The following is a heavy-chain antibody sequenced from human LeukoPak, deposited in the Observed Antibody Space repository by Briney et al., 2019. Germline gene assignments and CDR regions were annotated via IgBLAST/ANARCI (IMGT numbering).Heavy chain of an antibody. V-gene: IGHV3-23*01. CDR2: ISGSGVSA. J-gene: IGHJ4*02. D-gene: IGHD2-21*02. CDR3: AKAPYCGGDCYNFDS. CDR1: GFTFGSYA. Sequence: GGSLGLSCTASGFTFGSYAMSWVRLAPGKGLEWVSAISGSGVSAYYADSVKGRFTISRDNSKNTLYLQMNSLRADDTALYYCAKAPYCGGDCYNFDSWGQGTLVTVSS.